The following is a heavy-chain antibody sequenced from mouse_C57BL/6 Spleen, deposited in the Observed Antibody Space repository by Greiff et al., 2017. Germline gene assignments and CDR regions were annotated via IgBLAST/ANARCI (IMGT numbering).Heavy chain of an antibody. CDR3: ARDPVDYAMDY. Sequence: DVQLVESEGGLVQPGSSMKLSCTASGFTFSDYYMAWVRQVPEKGLEWVANINYDGSSTYYLDSLKSRFIISRDNAKNILYLQMSSLKSEDTATYYCARDPVDYAMDYWGQGTSVTVSS. CDR1: GFTFSDYY. J-gene: IGHJ4*01. CDR2: INYDGSST. V-gene: IGHV5-16*01.